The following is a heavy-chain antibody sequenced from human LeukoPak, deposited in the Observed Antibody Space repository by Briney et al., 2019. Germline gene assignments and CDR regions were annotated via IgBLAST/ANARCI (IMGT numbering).Heavy chain of an antibody. D-gene: IGHD2/OR15-2a*01. V-gene: IGHV1-46*01. Sequence: GASVKVSCKASGYTFTGYYMHWVRQASGQGLEWMGIINPSGGSTSYAQKFQGRVTMTRDMSTSTVYMELSSLRSEDTAVYYCARALYHTIDYWGQGTLVTVSS. CDR2: INPSGGST. CDR1: GYTFTGYY. CDR3: ARALYHTIDY. J-gene: IGHJ4*02.